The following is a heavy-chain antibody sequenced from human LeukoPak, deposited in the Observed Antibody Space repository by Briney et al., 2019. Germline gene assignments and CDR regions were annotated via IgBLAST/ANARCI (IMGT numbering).Heavy chain of an antibody. D-gene: IGHD4-17*01. J-gene: IGHJ3*02. Sequence: GGSLRLSCAASGFTFSSYEMNWVRQAPGKGLEWVSYISSSGSTIYYADSVKGRFTISRDNAKNSLYLQMNSLRAEDTAVYYCARDDYGVKHAFDIWGQGTMVTVSS. CDR2: ISSSGSTI. CDR3: ARDDYGVKHAFDI. V-gene: IGHV3-48*03. CDR1: GFTFSSYE.